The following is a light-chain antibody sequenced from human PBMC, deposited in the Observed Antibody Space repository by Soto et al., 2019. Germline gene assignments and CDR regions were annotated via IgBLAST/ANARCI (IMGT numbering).Light chain of an antibody. CDR1: QSVSSSY. CDR3: QQYGSSPPA. V-gene: IGKV3-20*01. J-gene: IGKJ1*01. CDR2: GAS. Sequence: EIVLTQSPGPLSLSPGERATLSCRASQSVSSSYLAWYQQKPGQTPRLFVYGASTRATGIPDRFSGSGSGTDFTLTISRLEPEDFAVYYCQQYGSSPPAFGQGTKVDIK.